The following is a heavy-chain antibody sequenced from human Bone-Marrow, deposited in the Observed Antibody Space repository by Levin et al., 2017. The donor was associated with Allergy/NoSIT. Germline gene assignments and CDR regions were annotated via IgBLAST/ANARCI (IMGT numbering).Heavy chain of an antibody. Sequence: ASVKVSCKASGYTFSSYDINWVRQATGQGLEWMGWMNSKTGETAYAQKFLGRLTMTRNTSISTAYMELSSLRSDDTAVYYCARKDSNYDLGYFYFHGMDVWGQGTTVTVSS. D-gene: IGHD4-11*01. J-gene: IGHJ6*02. V-gene: IGHV1-8*01. CDR1: GYTFSSYD. CDR3: ARKDSNYDLGYFYFHGMDV. CDR2: MNSKTGET.